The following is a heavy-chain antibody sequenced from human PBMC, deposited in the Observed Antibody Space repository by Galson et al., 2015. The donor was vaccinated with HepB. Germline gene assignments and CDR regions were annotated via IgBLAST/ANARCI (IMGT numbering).Heavy chain of an antibody. J-gene: IGHJ6*02. CDR3: ARDKGYYYDSSGYLIYYYYGMDV. V-gene: IGHV3-21*01. CDR1: GFTFSSYS. D-gene: IGHD3-22*01. Sequence: LRLSCAASGFTFSSYSMNWVRQAPGKGLEWVSSISSSSSYIYYADSVKGRFTISRDNAKNSLYLQMNSLRAEDTAVYYCARDKGYYYDSSGYLIYYYYGMDVWSQGTTVTVSS. CDR2: ISSSSSYI.